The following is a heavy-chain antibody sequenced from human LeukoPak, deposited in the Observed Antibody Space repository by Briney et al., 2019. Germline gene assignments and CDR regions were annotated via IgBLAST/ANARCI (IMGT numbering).Heavy chain of an antibody. CDR3: AYSSGYYFDY. Sequence: GGSLRLSCAASGFTFSSYEMNWVRQAPGKGLEWVSYISSSGSTIYYADSVKGRFTISRDNAKNSLYLQMNSLRAEDTAVYYCAYSSGYYFDYWGQGTLVTVSS. J-gene: IGHJ4*02. D-gene: IGHD3-22*01. CDR2: ISSSGSTI. CDR1: GFTFSSYE. V-gene: IGHV3-48*03.